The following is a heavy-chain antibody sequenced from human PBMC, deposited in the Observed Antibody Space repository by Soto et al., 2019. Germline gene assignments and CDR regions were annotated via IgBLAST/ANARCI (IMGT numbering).Heavy chain of an antibody. J-gene: IGHJ4*02. CDR2: IYYSGST. D-gene: IGHD3-10*01. CDR3: ARVKASGVNFDY. Sequence: SETLSLTCTVSGGSISSYYGGWFRQPPGKGLEWIGYIYYSGSTTYHPSLKSRVTISVDTSKNQFSLKLSSVTAADTAVYYCARVKASGVNFDYWGQGTLVTVSS. CDR1: GGSISSYY. V-gene: IGHV4-59*12.